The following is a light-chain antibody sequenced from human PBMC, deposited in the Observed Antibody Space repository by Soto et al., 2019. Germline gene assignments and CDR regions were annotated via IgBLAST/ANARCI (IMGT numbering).Light chain of an antibody. CDR3: SSYTSSSSYV. CDR2: EVS. V-gene: IGLV2-8*01. Sequence: QSALTQPPSASGSPGQSVTISCTGTSSDVGGYNYVSWYQQHPGKAPKLMIYEVSKRPSGVPDRFSGSKSGSTASLTISGLQAEDEADYYCSSYTSSSSYVFGSGTKLTVL. J-gene: IGLJ1*01. CDR1: SSDVGGYNY.